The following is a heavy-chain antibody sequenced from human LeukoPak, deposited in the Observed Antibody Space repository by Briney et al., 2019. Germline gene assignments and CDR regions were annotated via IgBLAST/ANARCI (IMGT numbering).Heavy chain of an antibody. V-gene: IGHV4-59*12. D-gene: IGHD3-3*01. J-gene: IGHJ4*02. CDR3: ARDQGSGYPPD. CDR2: IYYSGST. CDR1: GGSISSYY. Sequence: SETLSLTCTVSGGSISSYYWSWIRQPPGKGLEWIGYIYYSGSTNYNPSLKSRVTISVDTSKNQFSLKLSSVTAADTAVYYCARDQGSGYPPDWGQGTLVTVSS.